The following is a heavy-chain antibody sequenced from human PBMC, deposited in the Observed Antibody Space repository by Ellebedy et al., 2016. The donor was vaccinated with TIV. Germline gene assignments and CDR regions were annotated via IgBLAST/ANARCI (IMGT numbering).Heavy chain of an antibody. CDR3: AREWGRESVLGSPRAAAFDI. CDR1: GFTFSNYA. CDR2: ISYDERGK. D-gene: IGHD3-16*01. Sequence: GESLKISCAASGFTFSNYAMHWFRQSPGKGLEWVAIISYDERGKYYGDSAKGRFTISRDNSKNTLSLQMNSLRVEDTAVYYCAREWGRESVLGSPRAAAFDIWGQGTMVTVSS. J-gene: IGHJ3*02. V-gene: IGHV3-30*04.